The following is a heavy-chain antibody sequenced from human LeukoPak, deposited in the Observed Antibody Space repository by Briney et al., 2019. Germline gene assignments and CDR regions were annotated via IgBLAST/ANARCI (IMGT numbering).Heavy chain of an antibody. Sequence: ASVKVSCKASGYTFTSYYMHWVRQAPGQGLEWMGIINPSGGSTSYAQKFQGRVTMTRDTSTSTVYMELSSLRSEDTAVYYCAKARIVVIPPADALDVWGQGTLVTVSS. V-gene: IGHV1-46*01. J-gene: IGHJ3*01. CDR1: GYTFTSYY. CDR3: AKARIVVIPPADALDV. D-gene: IGHD3-22*01. CDR2: INPSGGST.